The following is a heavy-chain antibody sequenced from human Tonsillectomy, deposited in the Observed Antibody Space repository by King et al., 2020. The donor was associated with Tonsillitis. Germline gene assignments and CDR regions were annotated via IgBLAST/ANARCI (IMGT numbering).Heavy chain of an antibody. D-gene: IGHD3-16*01. V-gene: IGHV4-34*01. Sequence: VQLQQWGAGLLKPSETLSLTCAVYGGSFSGYYWSWIRQPPGKGLEWIGEINHSGSTNYNPSLKSRVTISVDTSKNQFSLKLSSVTAADTAVYYCARVRYDYVWGSYVPNWFDPWGQGTLVTVSS. CDR3: ARVRYDYVWGSYVPNWFDP. CDR2: INHSGST. CDR1: GGSFSGYY. J-gene: IGHJ5*02.